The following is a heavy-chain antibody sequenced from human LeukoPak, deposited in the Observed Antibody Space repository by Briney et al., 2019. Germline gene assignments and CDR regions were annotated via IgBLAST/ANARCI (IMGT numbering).Heavy chain of an antibody. D-gene: IGHD3-22*01. CDR3: ASRRGYSFDS. CDR1: GFTLSSYS. V-gene: IGHV3-23*01. CDR2: ISGSGDST. Sequence: GGSLRLSCAASGFTLSSYSMNWVRQAPGKGLEWVSGISGSGDSTYYADSVKGRFIISRDNYKDTLYLQMNTLTAEDTAIYYCASRRGYSFDSWGQGTLVTVSS. J-gene: IGHJ4*02.